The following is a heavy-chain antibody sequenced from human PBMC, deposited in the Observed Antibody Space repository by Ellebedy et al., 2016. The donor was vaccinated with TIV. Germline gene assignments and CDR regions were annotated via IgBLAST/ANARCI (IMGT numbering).Heavy chain of an antibody. Sequence: GESLKISCAASGFTFRSYWMAWVRQATGKGLEWVANIYQDGSVQYYVDSVKGRFTISRDNADNSLFLQMNSLRAEDTAVYYCARRGSYGDYAVQINSWFDTWGRGTLVAVSS. CDR3: ARRGSYGDYAVQINSWFDT. V-gene: IGHV3-7*01. D-gene: IGHD4-17*01. CDR1: GFTFRSYW. CDR2: IYQDGSVQ. J-gene: IGHJ5*02.